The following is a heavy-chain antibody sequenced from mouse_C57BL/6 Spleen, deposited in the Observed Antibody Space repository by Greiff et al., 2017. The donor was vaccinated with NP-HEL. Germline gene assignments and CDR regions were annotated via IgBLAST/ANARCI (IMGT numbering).Heavy chain of an antibody. Sequence: QVQLQQPGAELVKPGASVKVSCKASGYTFTSYWMHWVKQRPGQGLEWIGRIHPSDSDTNYNQKFKGKATLTVDKSSSTAYMQLSSLTSEDSAVYYCAIIRGYDYDGFAYWGQGTLVTVSA. CDR1: GYTFTSYW. J-gene: IGHJ3*01. CDR3: AIIRGYDYDGFAY. D-gene: IGHD2-4*01. CDR2: IHPSDSDT. V-gene: IGHV1-74*01.